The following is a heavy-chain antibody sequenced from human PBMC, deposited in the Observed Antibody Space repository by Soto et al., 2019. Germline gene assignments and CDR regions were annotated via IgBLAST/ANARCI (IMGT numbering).Heavy chain of an antibody. CDR3: ARDGVLRFLEWLFDY. CDR2: IWYDGSNK. V-gene: IGHV3-33*01. J-gene: IGHJ4*02. D-gene: IGHD3-3*01. Sequence: GGSLRLSCAASGFTFSSYGMHWVRQAPGKGLEWVAVIWYDGSNKYYADSVKGRFTISRDNSKNTRYLQMNSLRAEDTAGYYCARDGVLRFLEWLFDYWGQGTLVTVSS. CDR1: GFTFSSYG.